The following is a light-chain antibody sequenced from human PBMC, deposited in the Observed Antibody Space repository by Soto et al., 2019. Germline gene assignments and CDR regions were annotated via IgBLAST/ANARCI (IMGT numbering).Light chain of an antibody. V-gene: IGLV2-14*01. CDR2: EID. J-gene: IGLJ2*01. CDR1: NNDVGGHMY. Sequence: QSALTQPASVSGSPGQSITISCTGTNNDVGGHMYVSWYQHQAGKAPKLIIYEIDNRPSGVSDRFSGSKSGNTASLTISGLQAEDEAAYYCSAYRRGIIVFGGGTKVTVL. CDR3: SAYRRGIIV.